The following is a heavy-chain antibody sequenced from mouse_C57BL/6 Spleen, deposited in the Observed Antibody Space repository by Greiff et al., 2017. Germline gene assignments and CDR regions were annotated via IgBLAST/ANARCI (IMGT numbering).Heavy chain of an antibody. Sequence: EVKLVESGGGLVKPGGSLKLSCAASGFTFSDYGMHWVRQAPEKGLEWVAYISSGSSTIYYADTVKGRFTISSDNAKNTLFLQMTSLRSEDTAMYYCARLAELPYAMDYWGQGTSVTVSS. V-gene: IGHV5-17*01. D-gene: IGHD1-1*01. CDR1: GFTFSDYG. J-gene: IGHJ4*01. CDR3: ARLAELPYAMDY. CDR2: ISSGSSTI.